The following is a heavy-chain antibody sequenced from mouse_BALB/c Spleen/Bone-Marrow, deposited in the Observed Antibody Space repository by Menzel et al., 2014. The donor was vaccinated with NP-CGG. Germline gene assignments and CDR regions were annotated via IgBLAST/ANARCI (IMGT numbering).Heavy chain of an antibody. D-gene: IGHD2-14*01. J-gene: IGHJ3*01. Sequence: VHLVESGPGLVAPSQSLSIACTVSGFSLTSYGVHWVRQPPGKGLEWLGVIWAGGSTNYNSALMSRLSISKDNSKSQVFLKMNSLHTDDTAMYYCARDNYRGAWFAYWGQGTLVTVSA. V-gene: IGHV2-9*02. CDR1: GFSLTSYG. CDR3: ARDNYRGAWFAY. CDR2: IWAGGST.